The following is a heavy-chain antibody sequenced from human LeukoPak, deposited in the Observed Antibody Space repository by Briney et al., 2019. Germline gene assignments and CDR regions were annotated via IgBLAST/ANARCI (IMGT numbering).Heavy chain of an antibody. CDR1: GGSISTYY. J-gene: IGHJ3*02. D-gene: IGHD6-25*01. CDR2: IYYTGST. CDR3: VRRFAANPRYAFDM. Sequence: SETLSLTCTVSGGSISTYYWTWIRQPPGKELEWIGYIYYTGSTNYNPSLNSRVSMSVGTSKNQFSLKLNSVTAADTAVYYCVRRFAANPRYAFDMRGQGTMVTVSS. V-gene: IGHV4-59*08.